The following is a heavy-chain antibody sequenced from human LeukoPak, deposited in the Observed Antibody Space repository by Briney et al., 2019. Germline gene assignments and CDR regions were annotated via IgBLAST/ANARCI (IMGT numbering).Heavy chain of an antibody. CDR2: ITSSGDSV. Sequence: PGGSLRLSCAASGLTFSDDYMTWIRQAPGKGPEWVSYITSSGDSVSYADSVKGRFTISRDNAKNSLYLQMNSLRAEDTAVYYCGRGHWGLDYWGQGTLVTVSS. V-gene: IGHV3-11*01. J-gene: IGHJ4*02. CDR1: GLTFSDDY. D-gene: IGHD7-27*01. CDR3: GRGHWGLDY.